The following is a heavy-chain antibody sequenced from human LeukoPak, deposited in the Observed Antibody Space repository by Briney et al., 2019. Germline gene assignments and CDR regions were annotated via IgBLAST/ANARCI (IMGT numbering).Heavy chain of an antibody. V-gene: IGHV3-23*01. CDR3: AKLMVFEHPIPPFDY. D-gene: IGHD1/OR15-1a*01. CDR2: ISGSGGST. J-gene: IGHJ4*02. Sequence: PGGSLRLSSAASGFTFSSYAMSWVRQAPGKGLEWVSAISGSGGSTYYADSVKGRFTISRDNSKNTLYLQMNSLRAEDTAVYYCAKLMVFEHPIPPFDYWGQGTLVTVSS. CDR1: GFTFSSYA.